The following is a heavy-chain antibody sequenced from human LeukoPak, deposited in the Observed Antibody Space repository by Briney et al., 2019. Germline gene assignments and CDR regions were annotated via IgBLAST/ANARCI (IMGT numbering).Heavy chain of an antibody. J-gene: IGHJ5*02. CDR2: IYFGGTT. D-gene: IGHD4-23*01. CDR1: GGSIKNYY. Sequence: SETLSLTCSVSGGSIKNYYWSWVRQPPGKGLEWLGNIYFGGTTDYNSSLKSRLTISVDTFKNQLSLNLQSVTAADTATYYCARHRSDTGGKKGVNWFDPWGQGTLVTVSS. V-gene: IGHV4-59*01. CDR3: ARHRSDTGGKKGVNWFDP.